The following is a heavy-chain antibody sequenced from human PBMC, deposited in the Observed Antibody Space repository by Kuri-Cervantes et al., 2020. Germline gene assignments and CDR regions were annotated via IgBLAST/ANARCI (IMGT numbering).Heavy chain of an antibody. CDR1: RFTFDDYA. CDR2: ISWNSGSI. J-gene: IGHJ4*02. V-gene: IGHV3-9*01. Sequence: SLKISCAASRFTFDDYAMHWVRQAPGKGLEWVSGISWNSGSIGYADSVKGRFTISRGNAKNSLYLQMNSLRAEDTAVCYCARQSGYYGYWGQGTLVTVSS. D-gene: IGHD3-22*01. CDR3: ARQSGYYGY.